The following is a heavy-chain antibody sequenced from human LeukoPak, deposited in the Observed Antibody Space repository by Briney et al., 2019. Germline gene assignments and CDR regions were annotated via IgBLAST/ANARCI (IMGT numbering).Heavy chain of an antibody. V-gene: IGHV3-7*01. J-gene: IGHJ4*02. CDR2: IKQDGSEK. Sequence: GGSLRLSCAASGFTFSSYWMSWVRQAPGKGLEWMANIKQDGSEKYYVDSVKGRFTISRDNAKNSLYLQMNSLRAEDTAVYYCARGAYYYDSSGYYSDYWGQGTLVTVSS. CDR1: GFTFSSYW. D-gene: IGHD3-22*01. CDR3: ARGAYYYDSSGYYSDY.